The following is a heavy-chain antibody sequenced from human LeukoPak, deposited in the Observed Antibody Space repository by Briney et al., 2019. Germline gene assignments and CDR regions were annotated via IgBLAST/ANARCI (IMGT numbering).Heavy chain of an antibody. Sequence: ASVKVSCKASGYTFTSYDINWVRQATGQGLEWMGWMNPNSGNTGYAQKFQGRVTMTRNTSISTAYMELSSLRSEDTAVYYCARGSGLWGDYEDSSVYWGQGTLVTVSS. D-gene: IGHD4-17*01. V-gene: IGHV1-8*01. J-gene: IGHJ4*02. CDR1: GYTFTSYD. CDR2: MNPNSGNT. CDR3: ARGSGLWGDYEDSSVY.